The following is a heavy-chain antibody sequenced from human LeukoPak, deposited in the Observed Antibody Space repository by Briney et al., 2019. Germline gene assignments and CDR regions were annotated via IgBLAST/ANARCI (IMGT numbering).Heavy chain of an antibody. CDR2: ISGSGYST. CDR1: GFTFHNYA. J-gene: IGHJ4*02. Sequence: PGGSLRLSCAASGFTFHNYAMASVRQAPGKGREWGSGISGSGYSTYYAESVKGRFTISRDASKNTLYMQMHSLRVEDTAVYYCVKVSGRGPRGPFDFWGQGTLVTVSS. CDR3: VKVSGRGPRGPFDF. V-gene: IGHV3-23*01. D-gene: IGHD1-26*01.